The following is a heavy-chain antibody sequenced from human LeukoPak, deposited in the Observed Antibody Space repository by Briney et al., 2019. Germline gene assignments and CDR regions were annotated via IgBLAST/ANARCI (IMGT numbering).Heavy chain of an antibody. CDR1: GFTFSSYW. CDR3: ARDRYSGNYGDYYYYYMDV. CDR2: IKQDGSEK. D-gene: IGHD1-26*01. Sequence: TGGSLRLSCAASGFTFSSYWMSWVRQAPGEGLEWVANIKQDGSEKYYVDSVKGRFTISRDNAKNSLYLQMNSLRAEDTAAYYCARDRYSGNYGDYYYYYMDVWGKGTTVTISS. J-gene: IGHJ6*03. V-gene: IGHV3-7*01.